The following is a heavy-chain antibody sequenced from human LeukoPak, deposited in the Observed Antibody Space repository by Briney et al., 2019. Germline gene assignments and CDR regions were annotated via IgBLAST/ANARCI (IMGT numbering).Heavy chain of an antibody. J-gene: IGHJ4*02. Sequence: GGSLRLSCAASGFTFSSYSMNWVRQAPGKGLEWVSAISSSSSYIFYADSVKGRFTISRDNAKNSLYLQMSSLRADDTGVYYCTSGAHDYWGQGTLVTVSS. CDR1: GFTFSSYS. CDR2: ISSSSSYI. V-gene: IGHV3-21*06. CDR3: TSGAHDY. D-gene: IGHD3-10*01.